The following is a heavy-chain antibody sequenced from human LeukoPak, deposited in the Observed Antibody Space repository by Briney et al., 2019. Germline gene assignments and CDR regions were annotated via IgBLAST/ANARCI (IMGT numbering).Heavy chain of an antibody. J-gene: IGHJ4*02. Sequence: GGSLRLSCAASGFTFSSYEMNWVSQAPRKGLEWVSYISSSGTTIYYADSLKGRFTISRDNAKNSLYLQMNSLRAEDTAVYYCANGGFELDYWGQGTLVTVSS. V-gene: IGHV3-48*03. CDR3: ANGGFELDY. CDR2: ISSSGTTI. CDR1: GFTFSSYE. D-gene: IGHD3-10*01.